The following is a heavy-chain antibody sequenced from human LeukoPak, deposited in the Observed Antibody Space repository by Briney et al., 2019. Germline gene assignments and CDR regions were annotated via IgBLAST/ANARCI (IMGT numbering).Heavy chain of an antibody. Sequence: SETLSLTCTVSGGSISNYYWSWIRQPAGKGLELIGRIYTSGSTNYNPSLKSRVTMSVDTSKNQFSLKLSSVTAADTAVYYCARSRCSSISCASRGACDIWGQGTMVTVSS. CDR3: ARSRCSSISCASRGACDI. CDR1: GGSISNYY. J-gene: IGHJ3*02. CDR2: IYTSGST. V-gene: IGHV4-4*07. D-gene: IGHD2-2*01.